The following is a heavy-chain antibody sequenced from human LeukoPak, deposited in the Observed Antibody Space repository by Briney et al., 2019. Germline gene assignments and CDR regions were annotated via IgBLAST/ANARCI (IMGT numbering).Heavy chain of an antibody. CDR3: ARSPSGNSGSYFRRCDP. J-gene: IGHJ5*02. V-gene: IGHV1-3*01. D-gene: IGHD3-10*01. CDR1: GYTFTSYA. CDR2: INAGNGNT. Sequence: ASVKVSCKASGYTFTSYAMHWVRQAPGQRLERMGWINAGNGNTKYSQKFQGRVTITRDTTASTAYMELSSLRSEDTAVYYCARSPSGNSGSYFRRCDPWGQGTLVTVSS.